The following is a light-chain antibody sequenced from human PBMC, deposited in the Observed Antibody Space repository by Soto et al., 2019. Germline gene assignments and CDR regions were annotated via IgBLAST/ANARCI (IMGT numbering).Light chain of an antibody. CDR3: QQYNSWPET. CDR1: QSVSSD. V-gene: IGKV3-15*01. J-gene: IGKJ1*01. Sequence: EIVMTQSPATLSVSPGERATLSCRASQSVSSDLAWYHQKPGQSPRILIYGASTRATGIPARFSGSGSGTECTLTISSLQSEDFSVYYCQQYNSWPETFGQGTKVDIK. CDR2: GAS.